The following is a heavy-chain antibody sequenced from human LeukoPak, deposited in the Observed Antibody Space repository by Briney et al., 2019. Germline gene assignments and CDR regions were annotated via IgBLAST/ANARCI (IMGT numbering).Heavy chain of an antibody. D-gene: IGHD4-17*01. V-gene: IGHV4-39*01. CDR2: IYYSGST. CDR3: ARLGDGDYFDH. J-gene: IGHJ4*02. CDR1: GGSISSSSYY. Sequence: SETLSLTCTVSGGSISSSSYYWGWIRQPPGKGLEWIGSIYYSGSTYYNPSLKSRVTISVDTSKNQFSLKLSSVTAADTAVYYCARLGDGDYFDHWGQGTLVTVSS.